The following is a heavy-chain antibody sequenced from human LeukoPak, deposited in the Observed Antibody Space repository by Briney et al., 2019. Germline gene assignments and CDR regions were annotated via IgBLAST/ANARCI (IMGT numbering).Heavy chain of an antibody. CDR2: INHSGST. V-gene: IGHV4-34*01. J-gene: IGHJ4*02. CDR3: ARVACSSTSCYTVGFDY. D-gene: IGHD2-2*02. Sequence: SEALSLTCAVYGGSFSGYYWSWIRQPPGKGLEWIGEINHSGSTNYNPSLKSRVTISVDTSKNQFSLKLSSVTAADTAVYYCARVACSSTSCYTVGFDYWGQGTLVTVSS. CDR1: GGSFSGYY.